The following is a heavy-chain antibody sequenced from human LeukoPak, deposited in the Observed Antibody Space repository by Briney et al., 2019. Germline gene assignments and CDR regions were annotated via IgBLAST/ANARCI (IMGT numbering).Heavy chain of an antibody. CDR2: IYYSGGT. D-gene: IGHD3-10*01. Sequence: SETLSLTCTVSGGSISSYYWSWIRQPPGKGLEWIGYIYYSGGTNYNPSLKSRVTISVDTSKNQFSLKLSSVTAADTAVYYCARDRGPGLWFGEPREYYFDYWGQGTLVTVSS. CDR1: GGSISSYY. CDR3: ARDRGPGLWFGEPREYYFDY. J-gene: IGHJ4*02. V-gene: IGHV4-59*12.